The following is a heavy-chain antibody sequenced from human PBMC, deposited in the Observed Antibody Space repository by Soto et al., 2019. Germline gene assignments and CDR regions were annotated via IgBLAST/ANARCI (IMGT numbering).Heavy chain of an antibody. CDR1: GFTFSSYA. D-gene: IGHD2-21*02. CDR2: ISGSGGST. Sequence: GGSLRLSCAASGFTFSSYAMSWVRQAPGKGLEWVSAISGSGGSTYYADSVKGRFTISRDNSKNTLYLQMNSLRAEDTAVYYCAKGAHLHIVVVTAMSFDYWGQGTLVTVS. V-gene: IGHV3-23*01. J-gene: IGHJ4*02. CDR3: AKGAHLHIVVVTAMSFDY.